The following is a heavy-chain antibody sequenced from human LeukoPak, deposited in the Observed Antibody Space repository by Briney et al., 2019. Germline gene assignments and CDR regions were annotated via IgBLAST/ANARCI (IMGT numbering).Heavy chain of an antibody. J-gene: IGHJ4*02. CDR3: AIITVTTSPFDY. V-gene: IGHV1-2*02. Sequence: ASVKVSCKASGYTFTGYYMHWVRQAPGQGLEWMGRINPHRGDTNYAQKFQGRVTMTRDTSISTAYMELSSLRSDDTAVYYCAIITVTTSPFDYWGQGTLVTVSS. CDR2: INPHRGDT. D-gene: IGHD4-17*01. CDR1: GYTFTGYY.